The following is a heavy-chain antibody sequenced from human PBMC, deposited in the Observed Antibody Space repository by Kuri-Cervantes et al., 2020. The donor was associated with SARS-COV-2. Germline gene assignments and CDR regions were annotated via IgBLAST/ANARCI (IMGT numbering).Heavy chain of an antibody. CDR1: GGTFSSYD. CDR3: ARAGVAGYSSGWRPYYYYGMDV. Sequence: RVSCKASGGTFSSYDISWVRQAPGQGLEWMGRIIPIFGTAKYAQKFQGRVTITADESTNKAYMELSSQISGDTAVYYCARAGVAGYSSGWRPYYYYGMDVWGQGTTVTVSS. J-gene: IGHJ6*02. D-gene: IGHD6-19*01. CDR2: IIPIFGTA. V-gene: IGHV1-69*15.